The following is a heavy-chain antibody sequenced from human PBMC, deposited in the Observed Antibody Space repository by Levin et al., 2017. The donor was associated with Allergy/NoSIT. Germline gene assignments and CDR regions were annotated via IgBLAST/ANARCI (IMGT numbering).Heavy chain of an antibody. Sequence: GGSLRLSCAASGFTFSSYAMYWVRQAPGKGLEWVSAISGSGYSTYYADSVKGRFTISRDNSKNTLFLQMNSLTAEDTAVYYCTRAYSSNWYDYWGRGTLVTVSS. V-gene: IGHV3-23*01. CDR3: TRAYSSNWYDY. J-gene: IGHJ5*01. CDR2: ISGSGYST. D-gene: IGHD6-13*01. CDR1: GFTFSSYA.